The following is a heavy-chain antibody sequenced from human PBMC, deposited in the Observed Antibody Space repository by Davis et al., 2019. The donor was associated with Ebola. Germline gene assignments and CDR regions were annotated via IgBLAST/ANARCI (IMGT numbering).Heavy chain of an antibody. D-gene: IGHD4-11*01. Sequence: PGGSLRLSCVASGFTFRRHWMTWVRQAPGKGLEWVANIKYDGSEKDYVDSVKGRFTISRDNAKKSLYLQMDSLRVEDTAVYYCASRMTTALSWGQGTMVTVSS. J-gene: IGHJ4*03. CDR3: ASRMTTALS. CDR1: GFTFRRHW. V-gene: IGHV3-7*03. CDR2: IKYDGSEK.